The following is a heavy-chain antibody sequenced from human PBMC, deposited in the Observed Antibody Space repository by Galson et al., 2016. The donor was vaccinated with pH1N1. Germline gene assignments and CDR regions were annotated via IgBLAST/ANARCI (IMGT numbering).Heavy chain of an antibody. Sequence: SLRLSCAASGFTFSRYAMSWVRQAPGKGLEWVSGFSAGAGSTHYADSVKGRFTISRDNSKNTLYLQMNSLRDEDTAVYYCAKEGPTAIWLYYGMDVWGQGTTVTVS. CDR3: AKEGPTAIWLYYGMDV. CDR1: GFTFSRYA. J-gene: IGHJ6*02. V-gene: IGHV3-23*01. CDR2: FSAGAGST. D-gene: IGHD2-21*02.